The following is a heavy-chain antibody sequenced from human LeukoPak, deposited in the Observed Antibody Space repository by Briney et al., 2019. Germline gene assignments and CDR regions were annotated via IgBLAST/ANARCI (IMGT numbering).Heavy chain of an antibody. CDR1: GFTFSSYG. J-gene: IGHJ4*02. V-gene: IGHV3-30*18. Sequence: GGSLRLSCAASGFTFSSYGMHWVRQAPGKGLEWVAVISYDGSNKYYADSVKGRFTISRDNSKNTLYLQMNSLRAEDTAAYYCAKSPGDSSYNPTDWGQGTLVTVSS. CDR2: ISYDGSNK. CDR3: AKSPGDSSYNPTD. D-gene: IGHD3-22*01.